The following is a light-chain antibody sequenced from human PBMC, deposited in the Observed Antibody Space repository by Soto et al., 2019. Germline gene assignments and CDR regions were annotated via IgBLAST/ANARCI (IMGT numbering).Light chain of an antibody. V-gene: IGLV1-40*01. CDR1: RSNIGAGYD. CDR2: RNH. Sequence: QTVLTQPPSVSGAPGQRVTISCTGTRSNIGAGYDVHWYQQIPGTAPKLLIYRNHDRPSGVPDRFSGSQSGTSASLTITGIQAEDEADYYCQSYDTSVSGARVFGGGTKLTVL. CDR3: QSYDTSVSGARV. J-gene: IGLJ3*02.